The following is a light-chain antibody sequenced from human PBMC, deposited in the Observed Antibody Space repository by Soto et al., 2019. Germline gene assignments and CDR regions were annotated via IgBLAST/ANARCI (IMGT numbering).Light chain of an antibody. CDR1: QSISSW. V-gene: IGKV1-5*03. J-gene: IGKJ1*01. CDR2: KAS. CDR3: QHYHSYPWT. Sequence: DIQLTQSPVSLSASVGERVTITCRASQSISSWLAWYQQKSGKAPNLLIYKASNLQTGVPSRFSGSGSGTEFTLTISGLQTEDFATYYCQHYHSYPWTFGQGTKEEI.